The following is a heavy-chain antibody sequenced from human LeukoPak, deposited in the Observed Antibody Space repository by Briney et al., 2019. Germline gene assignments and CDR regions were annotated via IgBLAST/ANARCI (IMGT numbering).Heavy chain of an antibody. J-gene: IGHJ5*02. D-gene: IGHD6-25*01. Sequence: ASVKVSCKASGYTFTSCDMHWVRQAPGQGLEWMGIINPSTGSTTYAQKFQDRVTMTRDTSTSTVYMDLSSLRSEDTAVYYCAREPAAGYNCFDPWGQGTLVTVSS. CDR3: AREPAAGYNCFDP. CDR2: INPSTGST. CDR1: GYTFTSCD. V-gene: IGHV1-46*01.